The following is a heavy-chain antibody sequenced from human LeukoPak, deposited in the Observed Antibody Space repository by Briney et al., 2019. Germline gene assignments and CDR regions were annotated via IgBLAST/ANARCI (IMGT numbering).Heavy chain of an antibody. D-gene: IGHD5-18*01. Sequence: GRSLRLSCAASGFTFSSYAMHWVRQAPGKGLEWVAVISYDGSNKYYADSVKGRFTISRDNSKNTLYLQMNSLRAEDTAVYYCARAPREYSYGYYYYGMDVWGKGTTVTVSS. CDR1: GFTFSSYA. J-gene: IGHJ6*04. CDR2: ISYDGSNK. V-gene: IGHV3-30*04. CDR3: ARAPREYSYGYYYYGMDV.